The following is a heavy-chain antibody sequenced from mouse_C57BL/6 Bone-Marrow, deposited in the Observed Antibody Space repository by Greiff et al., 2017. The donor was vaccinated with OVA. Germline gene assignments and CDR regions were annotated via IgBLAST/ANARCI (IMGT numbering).Heavy chain of an antibody. J-gene: IGHJ4*01. CDR3: ARKEALWSYAMDY. CDR1: GYTFTNYW. V-gene: IGHV1-63*01. Sequence: QVQLQQSGAELVRPGTSVKMSCKASGYTFTNYWIGWAKQRPGHGLEWIGDIYPGGGYTNYNEKFKGQATLTADKSSSTAYMQFSSLTSEDSAIYYSARKEALWSYAMDYWGQGTSVTVSS. CDR2: IYPGGGYT. D-gene: IGHD1-1*02.